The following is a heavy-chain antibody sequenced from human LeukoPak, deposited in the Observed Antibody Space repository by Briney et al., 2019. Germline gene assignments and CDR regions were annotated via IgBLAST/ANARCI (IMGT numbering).Heavy chain of an antibody. CDR2: IYTGGYT. CDR3: ATDCSGSSCYPAGFDY. D-gene: IGHD2-15*01. V-gene: IGHV4-4*07. CDR1: GGSISTYY. J-gene: IGHJ4*02. Sequence: SETLSLTCTVPGGSISTYYWNWIRQPAGKGLEWIGRIYTGGYTNYNPSVKSRVTMSVDTSKNQFSLKLSSVTAADTAVYYCATDCSGSSCYPAGFDYWGQGILVTVSS.